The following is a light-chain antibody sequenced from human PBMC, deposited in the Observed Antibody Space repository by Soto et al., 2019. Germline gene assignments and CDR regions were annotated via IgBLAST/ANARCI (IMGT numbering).Light chain of an antibody. CDR2: DAS. CDR1: QDITNY. J-gene: IGKJ2*02. CDR3: QQFDSVPCT. Sequence: IQMTQSPSSLSASVGDRVTITCQASQDITNYLIWYQQKPGKAPKVLIYDASSLGTGVSSRFSGSGSGTHFTLTISSLQPEDIATYYCQQFDSVPCTFGRGTKLEIK. V-gene: IGKV1-33*01.